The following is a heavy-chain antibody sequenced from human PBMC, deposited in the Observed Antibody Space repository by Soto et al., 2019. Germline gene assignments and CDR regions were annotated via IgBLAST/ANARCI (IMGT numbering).Heavy chain of an antibody. CDR1: GFRFGEHS. D-gene: IGHD2-21*02. Sequence: GSLRLSCAASGFRFGEHSMNWVRQAPGKGLEWLSYITSSGDSIYYADSVKGRFTVSRDNAKNSLFLHMNSLRDDDTAVYYCARLPKGSMVTSRGQGTLVTVSS. V-gene: IGHV3-48*02. J-gene: IGHJ4*02. CDR3: ARLPKGSMVTS. CDR2: ITSSGDSI.